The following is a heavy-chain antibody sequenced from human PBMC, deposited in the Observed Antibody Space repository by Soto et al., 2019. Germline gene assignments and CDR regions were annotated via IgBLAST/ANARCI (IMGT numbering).Heavy chain of an antibody. V-gene: IGHV5-51*01. J-gene: IGHJ4*02. CDR3: ATWRSSHWFDY. Sequence: PGESLKISCKGSGYSFSTYSIGWVRQMPGEGLEWMGNIHSGDSNARYSPSFQGQVTISVDKSISTAYLQWNSLKASDTALYCCATWRSSHWFDYWGQGTLVTVSS. D-gene: IGHD2-2*01. CDR2: IHSGDSNA. CDR1: GYSFSTYS.